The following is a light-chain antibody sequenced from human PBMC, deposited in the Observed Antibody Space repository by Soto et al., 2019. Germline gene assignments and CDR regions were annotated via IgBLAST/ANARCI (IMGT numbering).Light chain of an antibody. CDR2: AAS. Sequence: DIQMTQSPSSLSASVGDRVTITCRASQSINSNLNWYQQKPGKAPKVLIYAASSLQSGAPSRFSGSGSGTDFTLTISSLQPEDFATYLCQQSYSSPLTFGGGTKVEIK. CDR3: QQSYSSPLT. CDR1: QSINSN. J-gene: IGKJ4*01. V-gene: IGKV1-39*01.